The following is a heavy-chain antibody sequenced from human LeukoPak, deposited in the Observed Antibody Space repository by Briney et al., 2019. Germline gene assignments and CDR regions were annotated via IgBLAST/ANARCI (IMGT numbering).Heavy chain of an antibody. J-gene: IGHJ4*02. CDR1: GGSFSGYY. V-gene: IGHV4-34*01. D-gene: IGHD1-26*01. CDR2: INHSGST. CDR3: ARELLGAPTPGAY. Sequence: SETLSLTCAVYGGSFSGYYWSWIRQPPGKGLEWIGEINHSGSTNYNPSLRSRVTISVDTSKNQLSLELTSVTAADTAVYYCARELLGAPTPGAYWGQGTRVTVSS.